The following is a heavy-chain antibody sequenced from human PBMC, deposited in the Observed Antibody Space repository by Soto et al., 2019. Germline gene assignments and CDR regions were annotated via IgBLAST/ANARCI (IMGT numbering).Heavy chain of an antibody. CDR1: GGSVNSDFYY. V-gene: IGHV4-61*01. D-gene: IGHD1-1*01. J-gene: IGHJ4*02. CDR3: AREFSNSPEAFDY. Sequence: SETLSLTCTVSGGSVNSDFYYWSWIRQPPRRGLEWIGYIFYTGRTNYNPSLESRVTISLDTSKNQFSLKLSSVTAADTAVFYCAREFSNSPEAFDYWGQGALVTVSS. CDR2: IFYTGRT.